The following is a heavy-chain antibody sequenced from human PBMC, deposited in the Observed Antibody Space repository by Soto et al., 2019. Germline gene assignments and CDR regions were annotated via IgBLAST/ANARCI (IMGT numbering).Heavy chain of an antibody. D-gene: IGHD3-10*02. CDR2: IIPLFGTT. V-gene: IGHV1-69*13. CDR3: AINVDSFYYVRWFDP. Sequence: SVKVSCKASGGSFSTYPVSWVRQAPGQGLERLGDIIPLFGTTNYAQKFQGRVTITADDSTSTAYMELSSLSSADTAVYYCAINVDSFYYVRWFDPWGQGTLVTVS. CDR1: GGSFSTYP. J-gene: IGHJ5*02.